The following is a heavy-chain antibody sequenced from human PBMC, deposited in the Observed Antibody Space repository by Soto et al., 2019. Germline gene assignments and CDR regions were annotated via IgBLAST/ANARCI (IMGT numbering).Heavy chain of an antibody. CDR1: GGTFSSYA. J-gene: IGHJ4*02. V-gene: IGHV1-69*13. D-gene: IGHD3-22*01. Sequence: VMVSCKASGGTFSSYAISWLLQAPGQGLEWMGGIIPIFGTANYAQKFQGRVTITADESTSTAYMELSSLRSEDTAVYYCASLNYYDSSGYIPWGQGTLVTVSS. CDR2: IIPIFGTA. CDR3: ASLNYYDSSGYIP.